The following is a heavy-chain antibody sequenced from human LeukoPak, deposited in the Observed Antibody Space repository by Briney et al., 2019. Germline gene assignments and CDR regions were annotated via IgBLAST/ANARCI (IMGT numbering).Heavy chain of an antibody. CDR2: IDNGGSGT. V-gene: IGHV3-74*01. Sequence: GGSLRLSCKVSGSYFNINSMHWVRQVPEKGLVLVSRIDNGGSGTTYADSVKGRFTVSRDNAKNTPHLQMNSLRAEDTAIYYCARGGGWDTIFRVVQYMDVWGKGTTVTVSS. CDR3: ARGGGWDTIFRVVQYMDV. D-gene: IGHD3-3*01. CDR1: GSYFNINS. J-gene: IGHJ6*03.